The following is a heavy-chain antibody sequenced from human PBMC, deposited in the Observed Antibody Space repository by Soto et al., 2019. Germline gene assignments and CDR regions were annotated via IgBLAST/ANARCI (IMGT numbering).Heavy chain of an antibody. V-gene: IGHV3-30*03. CDR3: ADQIATGH. CDR2: ISYDGNTK. CDR1: GFIFSRSG. Sequence: QVQLVESGGGVVLPGTSLRLSCAASGFIFSRSGMHWVHQAPGKGLEWVAVISYDGNTKYYADSVKGRFTISRDNSKNTLYLQMTSLRVEDTAVYYCADQIATGHWGQGTLVTVSS. J-gene: IGHJ4*02. D-gene: IGHD6-13*01.